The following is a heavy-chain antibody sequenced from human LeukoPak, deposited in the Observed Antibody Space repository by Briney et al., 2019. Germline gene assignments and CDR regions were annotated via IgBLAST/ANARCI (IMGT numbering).Heavy chain of an antibody. Sequence: GGSLRLSCAASGFTFSSYSMTWVRQAPGKGLQWVSSIRATGVTTFYADSVKGRFTISRDNSKNTLYLQMNSLRAEDTAVYYCARGGYTTYFDYWGQGFLVTVSS. D-gene: IGHD6-13*01. CDR1: GFTFSSYS. J-gene: IGHJ4*02. CDR2: IRATGVTT. V-gene: IGHV3-23*01. CDR3: ARGGYTTYFDY.